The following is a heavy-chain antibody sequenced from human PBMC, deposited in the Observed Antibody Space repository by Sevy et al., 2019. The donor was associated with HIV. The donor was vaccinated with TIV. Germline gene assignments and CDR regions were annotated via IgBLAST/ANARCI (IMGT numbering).Heavy chain of an antibody. CDR3: ARDSTTRPRVLDY. Sequence: SETLSLTCSVSGGSISSYFWTWVRQSPGKGLEWIGNIYFTGNTDYSPSLKSRVTLSLDTSKSQFSLTLKSVTAADTANYFCARDSTTRPRVLDYWGQGTLVTVSS. CDR2: IYFTGNT. D-gene: IGHD1-1*01. J-gene: IGHJ4*02. CDR1: GGSISSYF. V-gene: IGHV4-59*01.